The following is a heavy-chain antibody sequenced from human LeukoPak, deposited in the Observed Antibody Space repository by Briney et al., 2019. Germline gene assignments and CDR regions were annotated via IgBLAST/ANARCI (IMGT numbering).Heavy chain of an antibody. CDR1: GGSFSGYY. CDR3: ARGNRLAAAAKLGRFDP. Sequence: PSETLSLTCAVYGGSFSGYYWSWIRQPPGKGLKWIGEINHSGSTNYNPSLKSRVTISVDTSKNQFSLKLSSVTAADTAVYYCARGNRLAAAAKLGRFDPWGQGTLVTVSS. J-gene: IGHJ5*02. V-gene: IGHV4-34*01. D-gene: IGHD6-13*01. CDR2: INHSGST.